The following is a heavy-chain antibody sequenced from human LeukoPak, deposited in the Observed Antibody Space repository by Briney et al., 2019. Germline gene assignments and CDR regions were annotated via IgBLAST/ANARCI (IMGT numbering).Heavy chain of an antibody. CDR1: GYTFTDYY. D-gene: IGHD5-24*01. V-gene: IGHV1-2*02. Sequence: GASVKVSCMSSGYTFTDYYLHWVRQAPGQGLEWLGWINPNSGDTNFAQKFQGRITMTRDTSINTAYMELSGLRSDDTAVYYCAREDLYNYPLDFWGQGTLVTVSS. J-gene: IGHJ1*01. CDR3: AREDLYNYPLDF. CDR2: INPNSGDT.